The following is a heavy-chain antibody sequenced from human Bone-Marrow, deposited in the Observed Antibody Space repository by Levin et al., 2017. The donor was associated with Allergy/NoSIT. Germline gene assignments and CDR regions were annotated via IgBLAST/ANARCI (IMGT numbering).Heavy chain of an antibody. D-gene: IGHD5-24*01. CDR1: GFTLRSFA. J-gene: IGHJ6*02. Sequence: GGSLRLSCEASGFTLRSFAMHWVRQAPGKGLKWVAVISYDGTTKHYADSVTGRFVISRDNSKNTVSLQMNSLRPDDQGMYYCGTRRPYRDPEATNYIYHLDVWSQGSTAIVSS. CDR2: ISYDGTTK. V-gene: IGHV3-30*03. CDR3: GTRRPYRDPEATNYIYHLDV.